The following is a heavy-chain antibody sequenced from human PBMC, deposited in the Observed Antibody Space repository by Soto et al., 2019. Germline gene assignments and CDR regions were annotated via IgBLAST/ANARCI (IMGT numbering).Heavy chain of an antibody. D-gene: IGHD1-1*01. CDR1: GGSFSGYY. CDR3: ASCWSPLQNWFDP. Sequence: PSETLSLTCAVDGGSFSGYYWSWIRQPPGKGLEWIGEINHSGSTNYNPSLKSRVTISVDTSKNQFSLKLSSVTAADTAVYYCASCWSPLQNWFDPWGQGTLVTVSS. V-gene: IGHV4-34*01. J-gene: IGHJ5*02. CDR2: INHSGST.